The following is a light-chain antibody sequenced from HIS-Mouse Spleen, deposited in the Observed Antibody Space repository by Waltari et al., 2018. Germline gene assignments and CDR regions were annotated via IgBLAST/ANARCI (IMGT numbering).Light chain of an antibody. CDR1: SSDVGGYNY. J-gene: IGLJ2*01. CDR3: SSYAGSNNVV. V-gene: IGLV2-8*01. CDR2: EVS. Sequence: QSALTQPPSASGSPGQSVTISCTGTSSDVGGYNYVSWYQQHPGKAPKLLIYEVSKRPSGVPERLSGSKSGNTASRTVSGLQAEDEADYYCSSYAGSNNVVFGGGTKLTVL.